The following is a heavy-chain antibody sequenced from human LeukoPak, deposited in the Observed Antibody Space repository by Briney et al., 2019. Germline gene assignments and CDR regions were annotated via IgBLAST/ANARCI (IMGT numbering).Heavy chain of an antibody. D-gene: IGHD5-12*01. J-gene: IGHJ4*02. Sequence: GGSLRLSCAASGFTFSSYAMHWVRQAPGNGLEYVSAISSNGGSTYYANSVRGRFTISRDNSKNTLYLQMGSLRAEDMAAYYCARGGIGMVAKNQPLDYWGQGTLVTVSS. V-gene: IGHV3-64*01. CDR3: ARGGIGMVAKNQPLDY. CDR2: ISSNGGST. CDR1: GFTFSSYA.